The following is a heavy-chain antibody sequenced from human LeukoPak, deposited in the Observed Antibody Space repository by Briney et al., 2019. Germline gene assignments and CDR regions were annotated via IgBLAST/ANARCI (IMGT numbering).Heavy chain of an antibody. J-gene: IGHJ3*01. V-gene: IGHV5-51*01. CDR3: ARLGLGDGLDL. D-gene: IGHD3-10*01. Sequence: GESLKISCKASGYSFAKYWIGWVRQMPGKGLEWMGTIYPGDSETRYIPSIQGQVTISADKSTDTASLQWSSLKASDTAIYYCARLGLGDGLDLWGQGTMVTVSS. CDR2: IYPGDSET. CDR1: GYSFAKYW.